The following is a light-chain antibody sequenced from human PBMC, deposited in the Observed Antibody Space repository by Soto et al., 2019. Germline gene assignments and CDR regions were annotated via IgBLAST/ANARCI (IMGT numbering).Light chain of an antibody. CDR1: SRDVGAYDY. V-gene: IGLV2-14*03. CDR2: YVD. J-gene: IGLJ1*01. Sequence: QSALTQPASVSGSPGQSITISCTGTSRDVGAYDYVSWYLQYPDKAPQLLIYYVDHRPSGVSSRFSCSKSGNTASLTISGLQAEDEGDYYCCSYADGSIYFFGTGTKVTVL. CDR3: CSYADGSIYF.